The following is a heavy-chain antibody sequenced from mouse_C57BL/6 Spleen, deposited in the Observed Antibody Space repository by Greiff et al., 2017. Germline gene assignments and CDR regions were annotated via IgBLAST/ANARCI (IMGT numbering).Heavy chain of an antibody. V-gene: IGHV1-64*01. J-gene: IGHJ2*01. CDR3: ARFWAQEGDY. CDR1: GYTFTSYW. Sequence: VKLQQPGAELVKPGASVKLSCKASGYTFTSYWMHWVKQRPGQGLEWIGMIHPNSGSTNYNEKFKSKATLTVDKSSSTAYMQLSSLTSEDSAVYYCARFWAQEGDYWGQGTTLTVSS. CDR2: IHPNSGST.